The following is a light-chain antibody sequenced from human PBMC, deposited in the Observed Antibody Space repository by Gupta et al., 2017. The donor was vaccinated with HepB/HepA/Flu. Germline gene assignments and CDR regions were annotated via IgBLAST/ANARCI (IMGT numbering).Light chain of an antibody. CDR3: QQSYSTPFT. J-gene: IGKJ3*01. CDR2: AAS. V-gene: IGKV1-39*01. CDR1: QSISSY. Sequence: IQMIQSLSYVSGSVGDRVTITCRASQSISSYLNWYQQKPGKAPKLLIYAASSLQSGVPSRFSGSGSGTDFTLTISSLQPEDFATYYCQQSYSTPFTFGPGTKVDIK.